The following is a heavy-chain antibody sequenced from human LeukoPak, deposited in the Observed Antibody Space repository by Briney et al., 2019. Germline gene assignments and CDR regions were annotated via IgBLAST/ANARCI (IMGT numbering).Heavy chain of an antibody. J-gene: IGHJ6*02. Sequence: GGSLRLSCAAFGFRFDSYSMNWVRQAPGKGLEWLSFISGGSRDIYYADSVKGRFTIPRDNGKNSLYLHMNSLRDEDTAVYYCARASCYLRNCYYYGMDVWGQGTTVTVSS. V-gene: IGHV3-48*02. CDR3: ARASCYLRNCYYYGMDV. CDR2: ISGGSRDI. CDR1: GFRFDSYS. D-gene: IGHD2-2*01.